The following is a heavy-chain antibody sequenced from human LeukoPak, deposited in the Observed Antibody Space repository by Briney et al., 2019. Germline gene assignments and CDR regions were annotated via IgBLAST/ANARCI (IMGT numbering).Heavy chain of an antibody. V-gene: IGHV4-34*01. CDR1: GGSFSGNY. CDR3: ARTRITVAGIGGDFDC. J-gene: IGHJ4*02. CDR2: INHSGST. Sequence: SETLSLTCAVYGGSFSGNYWSWIRQPPGKGLEWIGEINHSGSTNYNPSLKSRVTISLDTSKNQFSLKLSSVTAADTAVYYCARTRITVAGIGGDFDCWGQGTLVTVSS. D-gene: IGHD6-19*01.